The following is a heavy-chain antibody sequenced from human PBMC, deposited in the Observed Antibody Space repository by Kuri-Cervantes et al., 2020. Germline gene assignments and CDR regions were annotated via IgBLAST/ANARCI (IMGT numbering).Heavy chain of an antibody. CDR3: AKEDIMATIWYFDY. CDR2: ISGSGGST. Sequence: GESLKISCAASGFTFSSYEMNWVRQAPGKGLEWVSAISGSGGSTYYADSVKGRFTISRDNSKNTLYLQMNSLRAEDTAVYYCAKEDIMATIWYFDYWGQGTLVTVSS. V-gene: IGHV3-23*01. D-gene: IGHD5-12*01. CDR1: GFTFSSYE. J-gene: IGHJ4*02.